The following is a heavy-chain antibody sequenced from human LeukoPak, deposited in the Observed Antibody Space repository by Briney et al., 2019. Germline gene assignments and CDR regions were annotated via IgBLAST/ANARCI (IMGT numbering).Heavy chain of an antibody. V-gene: IGHV4-59*08. CDR3: ARTPSRHDYGDYSYYFDY. CDR1: GGSISSYY. D-gene: IGHD4-17*01. CDR2: IYYSGST. J-gene: IGHJ4*02. Sequence: SETLSLTCTASGGSISSYYWSWIRQPPGKGLEWIGYIYYSGSTNYNPSLKSRVTISVDTSKNQFSLKLSSVTAADTAVYYCARTPSRHDYGDYSYYFDYWGQGTLVTVSS.